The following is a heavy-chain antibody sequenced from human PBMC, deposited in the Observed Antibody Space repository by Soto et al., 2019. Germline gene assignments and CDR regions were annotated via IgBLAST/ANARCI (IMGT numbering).Heavy chain of an antibody. D-gene: IGHD3-10*01. CDR2: ISDSGST. CDR1: GGSIDYYY. J-gene: IGHJ6*02. Sequence: TLSLTCTVSGGSIDYYYWSWIRQPPGKGLEWLGYISDSGSTRYNPSLRSRVTISVDTSKNQFSLKLNSVTAADTAVYYCARDSTAWFPYYGIDVWGQGTTVTVSS. V-gene: IGHV4-59*01. CDR3: ARDSTAWFPYYGIDV.